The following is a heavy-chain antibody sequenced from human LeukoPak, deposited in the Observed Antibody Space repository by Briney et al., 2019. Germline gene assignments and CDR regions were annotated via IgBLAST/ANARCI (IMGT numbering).Heavy chain of an antibody. V-gene: IGHV3-74*01. CDR2: INSDGSST. J-gene: IGHJ6*02. Sequence: GGSLRLSCAASGFTFSSYWMHWVRQAPGKGLVWVSRINSDGSSTSYADSVKGRFTISRDNAKNSLYLQMNSLRAEDTAVYYCARTLRFFRFLDVWGQGTTVTVSS. CDR1: GFTFSSYW. D-gene: IGHD3-3*01. CDR3: ARTLRFFRFLDV.